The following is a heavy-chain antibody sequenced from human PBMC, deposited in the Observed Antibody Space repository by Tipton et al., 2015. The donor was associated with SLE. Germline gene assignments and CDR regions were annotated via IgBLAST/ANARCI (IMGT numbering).Heavy chain of an antibody. J-gene: IGHJ3*02. CDR1: GYSISSGYY. CDR2: INHSGST. Sequence: TLSLTCTVSGYSISSGYYWGWIRQPPGKGLEWIGEINHSGSTNYNPSLKSRVTISADTSKNQFSLKLSSVTAADTAVYYCARGRGDAFDIWGQGTMATVSS. V-gene: IGHV4-38-2*02. CDR3: ARGRGDAFDI.